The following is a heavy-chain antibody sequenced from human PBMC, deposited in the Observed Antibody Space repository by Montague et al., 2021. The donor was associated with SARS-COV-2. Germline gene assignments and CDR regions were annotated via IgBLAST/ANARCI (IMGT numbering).Heavy chain of an antibody. D-gene: IGHD1-26*01. CDR2: IYYNGRT. V-gene: IGHV4-59*01. J-gene: IGHJ4*02. CDR1: GGSINGYY. CDR3: ARGTEVGAFDY. Sequence: SETLSLTCTDSGGSINGYYWTWVRQPPGKGLQWIAHIYYNGRTSYIPSLKSRLSVSLDKAKYQFSLELTSVTAADTARYFCARGTEVGAFDYWGQGALVSVSS.